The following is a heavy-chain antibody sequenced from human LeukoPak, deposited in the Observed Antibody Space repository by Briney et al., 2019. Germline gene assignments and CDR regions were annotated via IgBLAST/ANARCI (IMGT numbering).Heavy chain of an antibody. Sequence: GESLKISCKGSGYSFTSYWIGWVRQMPGKCLEWMGIIYPGDSDTRYSPSFQGQVTISADKSISTAYLQWSSLKASDTAMYYCARQSRYDFWSGYYGDYYGMDVWGQGTTVTVSS. D-gene: IGHD3-3*01. CDR1: GYSFTSYW. CDR3: ARQSRYDFWSGYYGDYYGMDV. CDR2: IYPGDSDT. V-gene: IGHV5-51*01. J-gene: IGHJ6*02.